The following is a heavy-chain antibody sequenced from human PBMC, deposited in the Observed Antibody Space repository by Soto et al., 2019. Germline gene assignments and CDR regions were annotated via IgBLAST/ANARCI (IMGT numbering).Heavy chain of an antibody. V-gene: IGHV1-2*02. J-gene: IGHJ6*02. CDR2: INPNSGGT. CDR3: ARPNAAGAGYYYGIDV. CDR1: GYTFTGYY. D-gene: IGHD2-15*01. Sequence: QVQLVQSGAEVKKPGASVKVSCKASGYTFTGYYMHWVRQAPGQGLEWMGWINPNSGGTNYAQKFQGRVTMTRDTSISTAYMELSRLRSDDTAVYYCARPNAAGAGYYYGIDVWGQGTTVTVSS.